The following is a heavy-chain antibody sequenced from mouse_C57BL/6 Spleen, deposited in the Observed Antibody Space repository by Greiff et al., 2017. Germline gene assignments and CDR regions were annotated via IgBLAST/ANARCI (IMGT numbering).Heavy chain of an antibody. J-gene: IGHJ4*01. V-gene: IGHV1-80*01. Sequence: QVQLQQSGAELVKPGASVKISCKASGYAFSSYWMNWVKQRPGKGLEWIGQIYPGDGDTNYNGKFKGKATLTADKSSSTAYMQLSSLTSEDSAVYFGARDDYYYGSSHAMDYWGQGTSVTVSS. D-gene: IGHD1-1*01. CDR2: IYPGDGDT. CDR1: GYAFSSYW. CDR3: ARDDYYYGSSHAMDY.